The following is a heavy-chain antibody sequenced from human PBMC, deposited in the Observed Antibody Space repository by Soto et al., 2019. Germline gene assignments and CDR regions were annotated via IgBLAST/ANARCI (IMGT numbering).Heavy chain of an antibody. J-gene: IGHJ4*02. CDR3: ARVEYSFGTPFLDY. Sequence: QVQLVESGGGVVQPGRSLRLSCSASGFNFGHYAMHWVRQAPGKGLEWVAALSFDRSNEYYADSLRGRLTISRDNSKNTLYLQMNSMRAEDTAVDYCARVEYSFGTPFLDYWGQGTLVTVSS. D-gene: IGHD3-16*01. V-gene: IGHV3-30-3*01. CDR2: LSFDRSNE. CDR1: GFNFGHYA.